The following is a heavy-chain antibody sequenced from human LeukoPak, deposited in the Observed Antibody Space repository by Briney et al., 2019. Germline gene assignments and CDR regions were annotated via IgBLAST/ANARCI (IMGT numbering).Heavy chain of an antibody. CDR3: ARNGEI. V-gene: IGHV1-2*02. CDR1: GYTFTGYY. D-gene: IGHD3-10*01. CDR2: INCNNGDT. J-gene: IGHJ4*02. Sequence: GASAKVSCKTSGYTFTGYYMHWMRQAPGQGLEWMGWINCNNGDTIYAQKFEGRVIVTRDTSISTAYMELSRLTYDDTAVYYCARNGEIWGQGTLVTVSS.